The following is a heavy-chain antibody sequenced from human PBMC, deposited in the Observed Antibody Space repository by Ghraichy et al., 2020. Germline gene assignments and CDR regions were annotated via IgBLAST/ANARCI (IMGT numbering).Heavy chain of an antibody. J-gene: IGHJ6*03. D-gene: IGHD3-3*01. V-gene: IGHV3-48*03. CDR2: ISSSGSTI. CDR3: AREDYDFWSGYQYYYYYYMDV. CDR1: GFTFSSYE. Sequence: GGSLRLSCAASGFTFSSYEMNWVRQAPGKGLEWVSYISSSGSTIYYADSVKGRFTISRDNAKNSLYLQMNSLRAEDTAVYYCAREDYDFWSGYQYYYYYYMDVWGKGTTVTVSS.